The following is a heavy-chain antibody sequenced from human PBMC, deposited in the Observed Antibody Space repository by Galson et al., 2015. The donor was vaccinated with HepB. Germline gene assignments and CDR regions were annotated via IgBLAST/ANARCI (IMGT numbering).Heavy chain of an antibody. J-gene: IGHJ3*02. V-gene: IGHV3-48*03. CDR1: GFTFSSYE. D-gene: IGHD1-26*01. Sequence: SLRLSCAASGFTFSSYEMNWVRQAPGKGLEWVSYISSSGSTIYYADSVKGRFTISRDNAKNSLYLQMNSLRAEDTAVYYCARYRYRTKHAFDIWGQGTMVTVSS. CDR3: ARYRYRTKHAFDI. CDR2: ISSSGSTI.